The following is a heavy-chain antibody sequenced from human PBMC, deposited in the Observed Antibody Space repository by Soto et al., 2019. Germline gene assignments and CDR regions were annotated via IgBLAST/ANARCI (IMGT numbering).Heavy chain of an antibody. CDR3: ARHTYRGYCSGGSCDELDP. V-gene: IGHV1-69*02. CDR2: IIPILGIA. CDR1: GGTFSSYT. D-gene: IGHD2-15*01. Sequence: GASVKVSCKASGGTFSSYTISWVRQAPGQGLEWMGRIIPILGIANYAQKFQGRVTITADKSTSTAYMELSSLRSEDTAVYYWARHTYRGYCSGGSCDELDPWGQGTLVTVSS. J-gene: IGHJ5*02.